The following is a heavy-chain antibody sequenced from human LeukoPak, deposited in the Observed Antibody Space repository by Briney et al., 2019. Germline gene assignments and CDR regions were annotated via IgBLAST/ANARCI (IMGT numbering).Heavy chain of an antibody. J-gene: IGHJ4*02. Sequence: SGTLSLTCTVSGGSISSYYWSWVRQPAGKGLEWIGRIYTSGSTNYHPALKSRVTMSVDTSKNQFSLKLSSVAAADTAVYYWARAGQYCSGSYYFDYWGQGTLVTVSS. V-gene: IGHV4-4*07. D-gene: IGHD3-10*01. CDR2: IYTSGST. CDR1: GGSISSYY. CDR3: ARAGQYCSGSYYFDY.